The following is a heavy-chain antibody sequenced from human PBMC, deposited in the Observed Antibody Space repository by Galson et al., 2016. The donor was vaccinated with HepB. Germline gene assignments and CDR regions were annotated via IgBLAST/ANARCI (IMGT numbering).Heavy chain of an antibody. CDR2: ISRTSQTI. CDR1: GFSFSSYS. J-gene: IGHJ3*02. D-gene: IGHD6-19*01. CDR3: ARMRCSSGWLDGFDI. Sequence: SLRLSCAVSGFSFSSYSMDWVRQAPGKGLEWVSYISRTSQTIYYADSVKGRFTISRDNAKKSLYLQMNSLRAKDTDVYYCARMRCSSGWLDGFDIWGQGTMVTVSS. V-gene: IGHV3-48*04.